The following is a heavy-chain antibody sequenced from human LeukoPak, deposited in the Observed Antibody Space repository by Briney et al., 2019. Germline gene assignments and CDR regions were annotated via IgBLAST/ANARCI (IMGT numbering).Heavy chain of an antibody. D-gene: IGHD2-2*01. CDR2: ISYDGSNK. CDR3: ARAPSHCSSTSCGFDY. V-gene: IGHV3-30*19. CDR1: GFTFSSYG. J-gene: IGHJ4*02. Sequence: PGGSLRLSCAASGFTFSSYGMHWVRQAPGKGLEWVAVISYDGSNKYYADSVKGRFTISRDNSKNTLYLQMNSLRAEDTAVYYCARAPSHCSSTSCGFDYWGQGTLVTVSS.